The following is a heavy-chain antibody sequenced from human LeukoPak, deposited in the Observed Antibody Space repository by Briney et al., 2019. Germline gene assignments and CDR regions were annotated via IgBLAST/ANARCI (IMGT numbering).Heavy chain of an antibody. CDR2: INHSGST. J-gene: IGHJ4*02. D-gene: IGHD3-22*01. Sequence: SETLSLTCAVYGGSFSGYYWSWIRQPPGKGLEWIGEINHSGSTNYNPSLKSRVTISVDTSKNQFSLQLSSVTAADTAVYYCARGPYYYDSSGXLHFDYWGQGTLVTVSS. CDR1: GGSFSGYY. V-gene: IGHV4-34*01. CDR3: ARGPYYYDSSGXLHFDY.